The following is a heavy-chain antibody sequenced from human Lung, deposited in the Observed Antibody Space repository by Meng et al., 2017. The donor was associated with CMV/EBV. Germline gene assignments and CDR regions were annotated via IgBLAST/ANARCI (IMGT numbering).Heavy chain of an antibody. J-gene: IGHJ5*02. CDR3: ARDRGDRRGSYVRNWFDP. CDR2: ISYDGSKN. D-gene: IGHD3-10*01. CDR1: TFGSYA. Sequence: TFGSYAFNWVRQAPGKGLEWVAGISYDGSKNFYADSVKGRFIISRDNSNSKLFLQMNNLRSEDTAMYYCARDRGDRRGSYVRNWFDPWGQGTLVTVSS. V-gene: IGHV3-30*04.